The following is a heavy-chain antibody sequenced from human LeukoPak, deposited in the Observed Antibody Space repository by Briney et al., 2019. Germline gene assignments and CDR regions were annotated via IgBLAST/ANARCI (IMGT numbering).Heavy chain of an antibody. J-gene: IGHJ5*02. D-gene: IGHD3-10*01. CDR1: GFTFSSYE. Sequence: GGSLRLSCVASGFTFSSYEMNWVRQAPGKGLEWLSYIGSSDSTTHYADSVKGRFTISRDNAKNSLYLQMNSLRVEDTALYYCARDRPYYGSGSYLYRAYNWFDHWGQGTLVTVSS. CDR3: ARDRPYYGSGSYLYRAYNWFDH. V-gene: IGHV3-48*03. CDR2: IGSSDSTT.